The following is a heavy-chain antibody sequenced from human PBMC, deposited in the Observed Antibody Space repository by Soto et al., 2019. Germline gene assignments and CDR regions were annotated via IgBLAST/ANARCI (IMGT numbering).Heavy chain of an antibody. D-gene: IGHD3-9*01. CDR3: ARDELLTYYDILTGYSPGGMDV. CDR1: GXTFSSYG. Sequence: GSLRLSCAASGXTFSSYGMHWVRQAPGKGLEWVAVILYDGSNKYYADDVKGRFTISRENSKNTLYLQMNSLRAEDTAVYYRARDELLTYYDILTGYSPGGMDVWGQGTTVTVSS. V-gene: IGHV3-33*01. CDR2: ILYDGSNK. J-gene: IGHJ6*02.